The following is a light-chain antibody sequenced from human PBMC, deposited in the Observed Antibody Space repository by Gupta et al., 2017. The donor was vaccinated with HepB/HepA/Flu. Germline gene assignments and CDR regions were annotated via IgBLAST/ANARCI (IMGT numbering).Light chain of an antibody. J-gene: IGKJ4*01. Sequence: EIVMTQSHATLSVSPRTRVTLSCRASGSIRTNFAWYQHKPGQSPRLLVYNAFTPASVVPAMFRGSGSETEFTLTISVLQAEDFAFYYCQQYKRPLTFGGGTKVEIK. CDR1: GSIRTN. V-gene: IGKV3D-15*01. CDR2: NAF. CDR3: QQYKRPLT.